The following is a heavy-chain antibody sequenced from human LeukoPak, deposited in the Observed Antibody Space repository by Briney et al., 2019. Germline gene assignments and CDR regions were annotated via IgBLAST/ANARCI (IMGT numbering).Heavy chain of an antibody. V-gene: IGHV4-39*07. J-gene: IGHJ1*01. CDR2: IYYSGST. CDR1: GGSISSSSYY. D-gene: IGHD1-1*01. CDR3: ARGQPSTWKGRGFQH. Sequence: SETLSLTCTVSGGSISSSSYYWGWIRQPPGKGLEWIGSIYYSGSTYYNPSLKSRVTISVDTSKNQFSLKLSSVTAADTAVYYCARGQPSTWKGRGFQHWGQGTLVTVSS.